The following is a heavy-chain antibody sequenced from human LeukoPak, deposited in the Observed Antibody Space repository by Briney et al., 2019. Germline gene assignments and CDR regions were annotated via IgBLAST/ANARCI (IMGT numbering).Heavy chain of an antibody. CDR2: ISSSGSTK. V-gene: IGHV3-11*01. CDR3: ARDSTSVGAFDP. CDR1: GFTFSDYY. J-gene: IGHJ5*02. Sequence: PGGSLRLSCAASGFTFSDYYMGWIRQAPGKGLEWVSYISSSGSTKYYADSVKGRFTVSRDNAKNSLDLQMNSLRADDTAVYYCARDSTSVGAFDPWGQGALVTVSS.